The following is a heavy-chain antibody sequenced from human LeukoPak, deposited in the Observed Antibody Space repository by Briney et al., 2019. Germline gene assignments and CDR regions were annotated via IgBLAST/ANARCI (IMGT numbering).Heavy chain of an antibody. Sequence: GGSLRLSCAASGFTLSSYWMSWVRLAPGKGLEGVANIKGDGSEKWYADSVKGRFTISRDNAQNSVHLQMNSLRAEDTAVYHCARDEYRSRWLHPWGQGTLVTVTS. CDR1: GFTLSSYW. J-gene: IGHJ5*02. D-gene: IGHD5-24*01. CDR3: ARDEYRSRWLHP. V-gene: IGHV3-7*01. CDR2: IKGDGSEK.